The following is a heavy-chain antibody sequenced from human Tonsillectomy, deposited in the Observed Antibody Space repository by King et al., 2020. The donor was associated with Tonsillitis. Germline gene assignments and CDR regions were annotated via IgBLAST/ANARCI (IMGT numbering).Heavy chain of an antibody. CDR3: AREKLVYYYGSGSYPYFDC. Sequence: MQLVQSGAEVKKPGSSVKVSCKASGGTFSSYAISWVRQAPGQGLEWMGRIIPILAIANYAQKFQGRVTITADKSTSTAYMELSSLRSEDTAVYYCAREKLVYYYGSGSYPYFDCWGQGTLVTVSS. CDR2: IIPILAIA. CDR1: GGTFSSYA. V-gene: IGHV1-69*09. J-gene: IGHJ4*02. D-gene: IGHD3-10*01.